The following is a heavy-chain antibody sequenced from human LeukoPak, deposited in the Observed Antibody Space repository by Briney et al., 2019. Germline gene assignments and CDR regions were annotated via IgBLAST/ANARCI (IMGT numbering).Heavy chain of an antibody. CDR3: ARDRYPGYYDSSGYFDY. Sequence: GASVKVSCKASGYTFTGYYMHWVRQAPGQGLEWMGWNSAYNGNTNYAQKLQGRVTMTTDTSTSTAYMELRSLRSDDTAVYYCARDRYPGYYDSSGYFDYWGQGTLVTVSS. CDR2: NSAYNGNT. D-gene: IGHD3-22*01. CDR1: GYTFTGYY. V-gene: IGHV1-18*04. J-gene: IGHJ4*02.